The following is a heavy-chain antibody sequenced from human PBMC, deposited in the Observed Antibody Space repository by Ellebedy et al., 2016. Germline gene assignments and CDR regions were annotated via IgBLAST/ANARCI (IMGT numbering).Heavy chain of an antibody. J-gene: IGHJ4*02. D-gene: IGHD3-22*01. Sequence: GGSLRLXXTASGFTFSNFAMHWVRQAPGKGLEWVAFMSYHGSSKYYADSVRARFTISRDNSKNTLYLQMNSLRAEDTAVYYCARDDSSGFDFWGQGTLVTVSS. V-gene: IGHV3-30-3*01. CDR3: ARDDSSGFDF. CDR1: GFTFSNFA. CDR2: MSYHGSSK.